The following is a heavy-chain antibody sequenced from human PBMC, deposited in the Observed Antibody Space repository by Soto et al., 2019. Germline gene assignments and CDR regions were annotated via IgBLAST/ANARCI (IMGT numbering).Heavy chain of an antibody. CDR2: IYYSGST. J-gene: IGHJ5*02. Sequence: QVQLQESGPGLVKPSQTLSLTCTVSGGSISSGDYYWSWIRQPPGKGLEWIGYIYYSGSTYYNPSLKRRVTIAVDTSKNQFSLKLSSVTAADTAVYYCARVRELGNYNWFDPWGQGTLVTVSS. CDR1: GGSISSGDYY. CDR3: ARVRELGNYNWFDP. V-gene: IGHV4-30-4*01. D-gene: IGHD3-10*01.